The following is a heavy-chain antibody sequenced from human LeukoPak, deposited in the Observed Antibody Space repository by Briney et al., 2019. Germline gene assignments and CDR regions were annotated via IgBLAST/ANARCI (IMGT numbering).Heavy chain of an antibody. CDR1: GFTFSSYS. Sequence: GGSLRLSCAASGFTFSSYSMNWVRQAPGKGLEWVSYISSSSSTIYYADSVKGRFTISRDNAKNSLYLQMNSLRAEDTAVYYCAKDRSRYCSSTSCPRGDYWGQGTLVTVSS. D-gene: IGHD2-2*01. V-gene: IGHV3-48*04. CDR3: AKDRSRYCSSTSCPRGDY. J-gene: IGHJ4*02. CDR2: ISSSSSTI.